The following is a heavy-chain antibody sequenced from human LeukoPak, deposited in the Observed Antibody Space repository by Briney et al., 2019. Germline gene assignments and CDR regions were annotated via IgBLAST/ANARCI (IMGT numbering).Heavy chain of an antibody. J-gene: IGHJ4*02. CDR3: ARGAAAMVTGSVY. Sequence: SVKVSCKASGGTFSSYAISWVRRAPGQGLEWMGGIIPIFGTANYAQKFQGRVTITADESTSTAYMELSSLRSEDTAVYYCARGAAAMVTGSVYWGQGTLVTVSS. CDR2: IIPIFGTA. D-gene: IGHD5-18*01. V-gene: IGHV1-69*13. CDR1: GGTFSSYA.